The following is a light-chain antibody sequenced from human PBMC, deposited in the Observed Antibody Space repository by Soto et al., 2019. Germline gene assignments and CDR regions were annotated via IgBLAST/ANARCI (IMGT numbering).Light chain of an antibody. Sequence: QSVLTQPPSISAAPGQKVTISCSGRSSNIGNNYVSWYQQLPGTAPKLFIYENNRRPSGIPDRFSGSKSGTSATLDITGLQTGDEADYYCGTWDSSSTPEVFGTGTKLTVL. J-gene: IGLJ1*01. CDR1: SSNIGNNY. CDR2: ENN. V-gene: IGLV1-51*02. CDR3: GTWDSSSTPEV.